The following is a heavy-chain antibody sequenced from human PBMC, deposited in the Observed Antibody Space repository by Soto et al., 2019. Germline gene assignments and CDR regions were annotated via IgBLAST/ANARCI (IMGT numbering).Heavy chain of an antibody. J-gene: IGHJ3*02. CDR1: GGSISSGGYY. CDR3: ARVSFRVVAANTGRAFDI. D-gene: IGHD2-15*01. Sequence: SETLSLTCTVSGGSISSGGYYWSWIRQHPGKGLEWIGYIYYSGSTYYNPSLKSRVTISVDTSKNQFSLKLSSVTAADTAVYYCARVSFRVVAANTGRAFDIWGQGTMVTVSS. V-gene: IGHV4-31*03. CDR2: IYYSGST.